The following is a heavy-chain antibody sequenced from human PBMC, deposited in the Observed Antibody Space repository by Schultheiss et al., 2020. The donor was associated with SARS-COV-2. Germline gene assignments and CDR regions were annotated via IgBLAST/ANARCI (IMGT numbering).Heavy chain of an antibody. CDR3: ARDGDYYDSSGYYSGLDY. CDR1: GFTFSSYA. Sequence: GGSLRLSCAASGFTFSSYAMSWVRQAPGKGLEWVSVIYSGGSTYYADSVKGRFTISRDNSKNTRYLQMNSLRAEDTAVYYCARDGDYYDSSGYYSGLDYWGQGTLVTVSS. J-gene: IGHJ4*02. V-gene: IGHV3-66*01. CDR2: IYSGGST. D-gene: IGHD3-22*01.